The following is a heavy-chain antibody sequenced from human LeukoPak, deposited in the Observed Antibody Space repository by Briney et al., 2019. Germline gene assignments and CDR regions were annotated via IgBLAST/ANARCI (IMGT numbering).Heavy chain of an antibody. V-gene: IGHV4-59*08. J-gene: IGHJ4*02. Sequence: SETLSLTCTVSGGSISSHYWSWIRQPPGKGLEWIGYIYYSGSSNYNPSLKSRVTISVDTSKNQFSPKLTSVTAADTAVYYCARHVPRTRLGELSSGFDYWGQGTLVTVSS. D-gene: IGHD3-16*02. CDR2: IYYSGSS. CDR1: GGSISSHY. CDR3: ARHVPRTRLGELSSGFDY.